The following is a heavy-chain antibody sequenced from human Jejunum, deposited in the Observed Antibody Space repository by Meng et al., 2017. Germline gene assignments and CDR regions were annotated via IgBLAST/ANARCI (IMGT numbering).Heavy chain of an antibody. CDR3: ARDSETYPTYFDY. CDR2: ISDSGTT. D-gene: IGHD5-24*01. J-gene: IGHJ4*02. V-gene: IGHV4-61*03. Sequence: VPREEPGQRLVCPWETLSLTCPVSVASVISGFYSWSWFRQPPGKGLEWIGYISDSGTTNYNPSLKSRVTVSVDTSKNHFSLKLTSVTAADTAVYFCARDSETYPTYFDYWGQGTLVTVSS. CDR1: VASVISGFYS.